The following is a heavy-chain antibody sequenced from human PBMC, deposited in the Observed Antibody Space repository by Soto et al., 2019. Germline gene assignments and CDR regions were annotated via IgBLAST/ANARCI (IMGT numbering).Heavy chain of an antibody. J-gene: IGHJ6*02. Sequence: PGGSLRLSCAASGFTFSSYAMHWVRQAPGKGLEWVAVISYDGSNKYYADSVKGRFTISRDNSKHTLYLQMNSLRAEDTAVYYCARDKAPLIVVVPAAMRVDYYYGMDVWGQGTTVTVSS. CDR2: ISYDGSNK. CDR3: ARDKAPLIVVVPAAMRVDYYYGMDV. CDR1: GFTFSSYA. V-gene: IGHV3-30-3*01. D-gene: IGHD2-2*01.